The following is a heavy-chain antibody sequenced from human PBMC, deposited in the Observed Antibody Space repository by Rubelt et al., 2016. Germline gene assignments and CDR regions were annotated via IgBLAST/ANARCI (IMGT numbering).Heavy chain of an antibody. D-gene: IGHD5-18*01. Sequence: GASVKVSCKASGYTFTSYGVSWVRQAPGQGLEWMGWISAYNGNTNYAQKLQGRVTMTTDTSTSTAYMELRSLRSDDTAVYYCARVYTAMGAYYYGMDVWGQGTTVTVSS. CDR1: GYTFTSYG. CDR2: ISAYNGNT. CDR3: ARVYTAMGAYYYGMDV. J-gene: IGHJ6*02. V-gene: IGHV1-18*01.